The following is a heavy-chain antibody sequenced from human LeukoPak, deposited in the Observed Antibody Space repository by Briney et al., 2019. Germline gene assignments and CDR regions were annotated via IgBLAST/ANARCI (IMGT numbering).Heavy chain of an antibody. D-gene: IGHD3-9*01. V-gene: IGHV4-34*01. CDR2: INHSGST. Sequence: PSETLSLTCAVYGGSFSGYYWSWIRQPPGKGLEWIGEINHSGSTNYNPSLKSRVTISVDTSKNQFSLKLSSVTAADTAVYYCVRGQRYYDILTGYYREKRKYFDYWGQGTLVTVSS. J-gene: IGHJ4*02. CDR3: VRGQRYYDILTGYYREKRKYFDY. CDR1: GGSFSGYY.